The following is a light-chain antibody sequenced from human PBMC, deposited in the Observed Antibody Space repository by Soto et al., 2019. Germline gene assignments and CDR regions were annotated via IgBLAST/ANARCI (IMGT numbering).Light chain of an antibody. CDR2: SAF. Sequence: EIVLTQSPGTLSLSPGERGTLSCRASQSVSSNYLAWYQQKPGQAPRLLIYSAFSRSNGIPYSFSGSGSGTDFTVAISRLEPEDFAVYYCQYYGSSPWTFGQGTKVEIK. CDR3: QYYGSSPWT. CDR1: QSVSSNY. J-gene: IGKJ1*01. V-gene: IGKV3-20*01.